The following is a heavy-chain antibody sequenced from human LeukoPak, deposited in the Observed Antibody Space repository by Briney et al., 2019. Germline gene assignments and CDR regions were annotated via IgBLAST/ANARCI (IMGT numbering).Heavy chain of an antibody. CDR2: TVGGGDGT. CDR3: AREGIAVAGIDY. CDR1: GFTFSSTS. J-gene: IGHJ4*02. D-gene: IGHD6-19*01. Sequence: GGSLRLSCAASGFTFSSTSMSWVRQAPGKGLEWVAVTVGGGDGTYYADSVKGRFTISRDNAKNSLYLQMNSLRAEDTAVYYCAREGIAVAGIDYWGQGTLVTVSS. V-gene: IGHV3-23*01.